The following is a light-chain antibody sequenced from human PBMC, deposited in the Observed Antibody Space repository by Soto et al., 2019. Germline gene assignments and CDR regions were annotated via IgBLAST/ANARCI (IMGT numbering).Light chain of an antibody. CDR2: LGS. Sequence: DILITQSPLYLPVTPGEPASISCRSSQSLLHRDGYHYLDWYLQKPGQSPQLLIYLGSNRSSGVPDRFSGSGSGTDFTLKVSRVEAEDVGVYYCMQTLKLWTFGQGTKV. V-gene: IGKV2-28*01. CDR3: MQTLKLWT. CDR1: QSLLHRDGYHY. J-gene: IGKJ1*01.